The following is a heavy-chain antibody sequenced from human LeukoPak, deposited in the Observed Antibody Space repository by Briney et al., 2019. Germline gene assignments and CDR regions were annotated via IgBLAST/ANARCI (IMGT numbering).Heavy chain of an antibody. D-gene: IGHD1-26*01. CDR1: GYTFTSYY. V-gene: IGHV1-18*04. J-gene: IGHJ4*02. CDR3: AGLSGSYLEESFDY. CDR2: ISAYNGNT. Sequence: GATVKASCKAAGYTFTSYYMHWVRQARGQGLEWMGWISAYNGNTNYAQKLQGRVTMTTDTSTSTAYMELRSLRSDDTAVYYCAGLSGSYLEESFDYWGQGTLVTVSS.